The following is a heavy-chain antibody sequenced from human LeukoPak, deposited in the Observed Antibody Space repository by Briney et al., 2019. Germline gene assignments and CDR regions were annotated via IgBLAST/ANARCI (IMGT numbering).Heavy chain of an antibody. D-gene: IGHD6-19*01. J-gene: IGHJ3*02. CDR2: IYYSGST. CDR1: GGSISSSSYY. CDR3: ARHLGRLAHAFDI. V-gene: IGHV4-39*01. Sequence: MASETLSLTCTVSGGSISSSSYYWGWIRQPPGKGLERIGSIYYSGSTYYNPSLKSRVTISVDTSKNQFSLKLSSVTAADTAVYYCARHLGRLAHAFDIWGQGTMVTVSS.